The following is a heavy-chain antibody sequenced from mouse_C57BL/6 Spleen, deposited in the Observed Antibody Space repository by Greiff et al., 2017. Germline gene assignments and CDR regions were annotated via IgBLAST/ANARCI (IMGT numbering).Heavy chain of an antibody. CDR3: ARDDHDYFDY. D-gene: IGHD2-3*01. J-gene: IGHJ2*01. CDR1: GYNFTSYW. CDR2: IDPNSGDT. V-gene: IGHV1-62-3*01. Sequence: QVQLQQSGAELVKPGASVKLSCKASGYNFTSYWMHWVKQRPGRGLEWIGRIDPNSGDTKYNEKFKGKATLTVDKSSNTAYLQLSSLTSEDTAVYYCARDDHDYFDYWGHAPTLTVSS.